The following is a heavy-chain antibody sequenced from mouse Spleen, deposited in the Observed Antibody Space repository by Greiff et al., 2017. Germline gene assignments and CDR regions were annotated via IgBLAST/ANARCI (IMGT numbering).Heavy chain of an antibody. Sequence: VQLQQSGAELARPGASVKLSCKASGYTFTSYGISWVKQRTGQGLEWIGEIYPRSGNTYYNEKFKGKATLTADKSSSIAYMELRSLTSEDSAVYFCARASTTVVANNYAMDYGGQGTSVTVSS. V-gene: IGHV1-81*01. CDR2: IYPRSGNT. D-gene: IGHD1-1*01. J-gene: IGHJ4*01. CDR3: ARASTTVVANNYAMDY. CDR1: GYTFTSYG.